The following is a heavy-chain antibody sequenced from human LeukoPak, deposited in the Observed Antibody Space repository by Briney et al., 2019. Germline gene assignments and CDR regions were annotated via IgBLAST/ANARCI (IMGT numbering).Heavy chain of an antibody. D-gene: IGHD3-3*01. V-gene: IGHV4-34*01. Sequence: SEILSLTCAVYGGSFSGYYWSWIRQPPGKGLEWIGEINHSGSTNYNPSLKSRVTISVDTSKNQFSLKLSSVTAADTAVYYCARYDFWSGTHIWGQGTMVTVSS. CDR1: GGSFSGYY. CDR3: ARYDFWSGTHI. J-gene: IGHJ3*02. CDR2: INHSGST.